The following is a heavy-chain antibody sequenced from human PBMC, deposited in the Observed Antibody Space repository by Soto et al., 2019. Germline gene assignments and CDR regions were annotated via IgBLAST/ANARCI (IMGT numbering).Heavy chain of an antibody. Sequence: SETLSLTCAVYGGSFSAYYWSWIRQTPGKGLEWTGEINHSGGTSYNPSLTNRVTISVDTSKSQFSLKLTSVTAADRAVYYCARGSVDTVDSSGLYEYWGQGTPVTVSS. D-gene: IGHD3-22*01. CDR1: GGSFSAYY. J-gene: IGHJ4*02. CDR3: ARGSVDTVDSSGLYEY. V-gene: IGHV4-34*01. CDR2: INHSGGT.